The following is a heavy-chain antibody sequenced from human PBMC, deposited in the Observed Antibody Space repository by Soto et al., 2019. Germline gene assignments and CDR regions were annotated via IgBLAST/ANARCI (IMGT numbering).Heavy chain of an antibody. CDR3: AREDSLSDFWSGYLYYYGMDV. Sequence: GGSLRLSCAASGFTFSSYSMNWFRQAPGKGLEWVSSISSSSSYIYYADSVKGRFTISRDNAKNSLYLQMNSLRAEDTAVYYCAREDSLSDFWSGYLYYYGMDVWGQGTTVTVSS. CDR1: GFTFSSYS. CDR2: ISSSSSYI. V-gene: IGHV3-21*01. J-gene: IGHJ6*02. D-gene: IGHD3-3*01.